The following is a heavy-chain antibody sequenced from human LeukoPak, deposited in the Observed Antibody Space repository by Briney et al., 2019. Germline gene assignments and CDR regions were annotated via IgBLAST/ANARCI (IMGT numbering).Heavy chain of an antibody. CDR2: INLSGGST. D-gene: IGHD2-8*01. J-gene: IGHJ4*02. Sequence: ASVKVSCKASGYTFTSYHMHWVRQAPGQGLEWMGLINLSGGSTTYAQRFQGRVTLTRDTSTSTVYMELSSLRSEDTAVYYCARDYVDDIPMIKDYWGQGTLVTVSS. CDR1: GYTFTSYH. CDR3: ARDYVDDIPMIKDY. V-gene: IGHV1-46*01.